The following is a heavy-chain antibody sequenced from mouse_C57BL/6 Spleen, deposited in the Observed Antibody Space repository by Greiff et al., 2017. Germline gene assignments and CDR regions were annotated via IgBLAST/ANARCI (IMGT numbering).Heavy chain of an antibody. CDR1: GFSLTSYG. J-gene: IGHJ4*01. V-gene: IGHV2-5*01. CDR3: AITNWDAMDY. D-gene: IGHD4-1*01. CDR2: IWRGGST. Sequence: QVQLKESGPGLVQPSQSLSITCTVSGFSLTSYGVHWVRQSPGKGLEWLGVIWRGGSTAYNAAFISRLSITKDNSKSQVFFKMNSLQADDTAIYYGAITNWDAMDYWGQGTSVTVSS.